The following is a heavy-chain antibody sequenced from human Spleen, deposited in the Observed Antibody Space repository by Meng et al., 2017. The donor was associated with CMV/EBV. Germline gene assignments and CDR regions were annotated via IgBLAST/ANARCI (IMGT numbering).Heavy chain of an antibody. CDR2: INHSGST. CDR3: ARGRRPFDY. Sequence: VQLQPWGAGLLKPSETLSLTCAVYGGSFRCYYWSWIRQPPGKGLEWIGEINHSGSTNYNPSLKSRVTISVDTSKNQFSLKLSSVTAADTAVYYCARGRRPFDYWGQGTLVTVSS. J-gene: IGHJ4*02. D-gene: IGHD1-1*01. CDR1: GGSFRCYY. V-gene: IGHV4-34*01.